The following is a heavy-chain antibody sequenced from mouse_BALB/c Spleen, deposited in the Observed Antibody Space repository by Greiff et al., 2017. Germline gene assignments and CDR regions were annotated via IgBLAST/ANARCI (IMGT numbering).Heavy chain of an antibody. Sequence: QVHVKQSGAELARPGASVKLSCKASGYTFTSYWMQWVKQRPGQGLEWIGAIYPGDGDTRYTQKFKGKATLTADKSSSTAYMQLSSLASEDSAVYYCARTGTDYWGQGTTLTVSS. J-gene: IGHJ2*01. CDR2: IYPGDGDT. CDR1: GYTFTSYW. D-gene: IGHD4-1*01. V-gene: IGHV1-87*01. CDR3: ARTGTDY.